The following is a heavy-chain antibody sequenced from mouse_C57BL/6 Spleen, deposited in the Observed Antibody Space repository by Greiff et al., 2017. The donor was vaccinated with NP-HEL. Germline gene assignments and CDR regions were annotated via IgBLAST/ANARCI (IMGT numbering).Heavy chain of an antibody. J-gene: IGHJ4*01. Sequence: QVQLQQSGAELVRPGASVTLSCKASGYTFTDYEMHWVKQTPVHGLEWIGAIDPETGGTAYNQKFKGKAILTADKSSSTAYMELRSLTSEDSAVYYCTRTGNHYYAMDYWGQGTSVTVSS. V-gene: IGHV1-15*01. CDR2: IDPETGGT. D-gene: IGHD2-1*01. CDR3: TRTGNHYYAMDY. CDR1: GYTFTDYE.